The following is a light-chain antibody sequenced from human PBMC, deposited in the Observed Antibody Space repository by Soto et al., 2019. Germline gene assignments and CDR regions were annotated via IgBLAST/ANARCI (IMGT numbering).Light chain of an antibody. CDR1: QSVNSNF. Sequence: EIVLTQSPGTLSLSPGERATLSCRASQSVNSNFFAWYQQKPGQAPRLLIFGVSSRAPGIPDRFTGSGSGTDFALTIRGLEPEDFAIYYCQQYGNSTRTFGQGTKVEIK. J-gene: IGKJ2*01. CDR3: QQYGNSTRT. CDR2: GVS. V-gene: IGKV3-20*01.